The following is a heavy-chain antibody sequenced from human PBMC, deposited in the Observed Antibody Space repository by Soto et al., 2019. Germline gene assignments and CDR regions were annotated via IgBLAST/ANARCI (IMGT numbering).Heavy chain of an antibody. CDR2: IFYSGST. CDR3: ARFRLRGSPWGSYPVYTTYYYYGMDV. Sequence: ASETLSLTCTVSGGSISSRNYYWGWIRQPPGKGLEWIGSIFYSGSTYYNPSLQNRVILSVDTSKNQFSLKLSSVTAADTAVYYCARFRLRGSPWGSYPVYTTYYYYGMDVWGQGTTVTVSS. CDR1: GGSISSRNYY. V-gene: IGHV4-39*01. D-gene: IGHD3-16*02. J-gene: IGHJ6*02.